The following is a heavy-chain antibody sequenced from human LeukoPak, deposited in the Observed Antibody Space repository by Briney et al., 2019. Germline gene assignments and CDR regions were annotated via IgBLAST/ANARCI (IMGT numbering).Heavy chain of an antibody. D-gene: IGHD3-10*01. Sequence: SETLSLTCTVSGGPISSSNYFCGWIRQPPGKGLEWIGSINYRGITYYTPSLTSRVTISVDTSKNQFSLKMRSVTAADTAVYYCVRDEPTGKFDPWGQGTLGTVSS. CDR3: VRDEPTGKFDP. J-gene: IGHJ5*02. CDR2: INYRGIT. V-gene: IGHV4-39*07. CDR1: GGPISSSNYF.